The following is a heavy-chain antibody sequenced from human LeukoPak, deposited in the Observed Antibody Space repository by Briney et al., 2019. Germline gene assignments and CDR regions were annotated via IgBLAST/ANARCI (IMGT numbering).Heavy chain of an antibody. D-gene: IGHD3-16*01. CDR1: GFTFSTYA. J-gene: IGHJ4*02. CDR3: AKDGGQGADY. CDR2: ISGRDGST. V-gene: IGHV3-23*01. Sequence: GGSLRLSCAASGFTFSTYAMSWVRQAPGKGLEWVSGISGRDGSTYYADSVKGRSTISRDISKNTLYLQMNSLRAEDMAVYYCAKDGGQGADYWGQGTLVTVSS.